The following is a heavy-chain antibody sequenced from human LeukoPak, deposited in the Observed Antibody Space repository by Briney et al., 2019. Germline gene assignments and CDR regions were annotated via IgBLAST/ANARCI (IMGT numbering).Heavy chain of an antibody. D-gene: IGHD7-27*01. CDR1: GGSISSYY. CDR3: ASRLGMTLSGAFDI. V-gene: IGHV4-59*01. J-gene: IGHJ3*02. Sequence: SETLSLTCTVSGGSISSYYWSWIRQPPGKGLEWIGYIYYSGSTNYNPSLKSRVTISVDTSKNQFSLKLSSVTAADTAVYYCASRLGMTLSGAFDIWGQGTMVTVSS. CDR2: IYYSGST.